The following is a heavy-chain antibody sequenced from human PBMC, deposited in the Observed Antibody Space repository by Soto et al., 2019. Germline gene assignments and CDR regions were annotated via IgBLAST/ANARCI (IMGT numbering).Heavy chain of an antibody. CDR2: IWYDGSNK. J-gene: IGHJ4*02. CDR1: GFTFSSYG. V-gene: IGHV3-33*01. D-gene: IGHD6-13*01. CDR3: ARDRLLIAAAGIDY. Sequence: GGSLRLSCAASGFTFSSYGMHWVRQAPGKGLEWVAVIWYDGSNKYYADSVKGRFTISRDNSKNTLYLQMNSLRAEDTAVYYCARDRLLIAAAGIDYWGQGTLVTVSS.